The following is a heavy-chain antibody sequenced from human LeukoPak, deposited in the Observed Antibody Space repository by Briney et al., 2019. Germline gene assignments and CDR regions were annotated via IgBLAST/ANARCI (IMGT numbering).Heavy chain of an antibody. CDR1: GGTFRSYA. CDR2: IVPMIGTA. CDR3: ARDGADHYMDA. Sequence: ASVKVSCKASGGTFRSYAISWVRQAPGQGLEWMGRIVPMIGTANYAQKFQGRVTIITDESTSTAYMELSSLRSEDTAVYYCARDGADHYMDAWGKGTTVTVSS. V-gene: IGHV1-69*05. J-gene: IGHJ6*03. D-gene: IGHD3-16*01.